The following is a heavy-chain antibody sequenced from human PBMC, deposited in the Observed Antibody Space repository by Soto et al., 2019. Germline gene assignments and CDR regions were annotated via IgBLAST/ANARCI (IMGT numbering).Heavy chain of an antibody. CDR1: GFTFNNYA. CDR2: ISGSADTA. D-gene: IGHD2-15*01. V-gene: IGHV3-23*01. Sequence: EVQLLESGGGLVQPGGSLRLSCAASGFTFNNYAMTWVRQAPGKGLEWVSAISGSADTAYYADSVRGRFHISRDNAKNTLYLQLSSLRTEDTAVYYCTKRVLVAVTPSGKGNYFHHWGQGKLVTVSS. CDR3: TKRVLVAVTPSGKGNYFHH. J-gene: IGHJ4*02.